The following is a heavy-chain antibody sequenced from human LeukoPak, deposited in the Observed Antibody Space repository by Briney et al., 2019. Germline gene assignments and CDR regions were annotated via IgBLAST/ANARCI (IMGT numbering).Heavy chain of an antibody. CDR3: ARVFWSGYYDDAFDI. V-gene: IGHV4-4*02. CDR2: IYHSGST. Sequence: SETLSLTCAVSGGSISSSNWWSWVRQPPGKGLEWIGGIYHSGSTNYNPSLKSRVTISVDKSKNQFSLKLSSVTAADTAVYYCARVFWSGYYDDAFDIWGQGTMVTVSS. D-gene: IGHD3-3*01. CDR1: GGSISSSNW. J-gene: IGHJ3*02.